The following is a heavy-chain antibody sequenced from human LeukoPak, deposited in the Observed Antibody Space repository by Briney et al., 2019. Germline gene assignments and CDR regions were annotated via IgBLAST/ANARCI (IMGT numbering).Heavy chain of an antibody. CDR2: IIPILGIA. CDR1: GGTFSSYA. D-gene: IGHD3-22*01. J-gene: IGHJ3*02. V-gene: IGHV1-69*04. Sequence: ASVKVSCKASGGTFSSYAISWVRQAPGQGLEWMRRIIPILGIANYAQKFQGRVTITADKSTSTAYMELSSLRSEDTAVYYCAREFYYDSSGYYSDAFDIWGQGTMVTVSS. CDR3: AREFYYDSSGYYSDAFDI.